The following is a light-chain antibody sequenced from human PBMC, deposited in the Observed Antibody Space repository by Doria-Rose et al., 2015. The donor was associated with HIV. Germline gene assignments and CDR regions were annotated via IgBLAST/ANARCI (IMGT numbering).Light chain of an antibody. V-gene: IGKV3-20*01. CDR3: HQYGTSWT. CDR1: QSFIRTN. J-gene: IGKJ1*01. CDR2: DGS. Sequence: DIVMTQSPGTLSLSPGERATLPCRASQSFIRTNLAWYQRKPGQAPSLLIYDGSTRATGIPDRFSASGSGTDFTLTINRLEPEDFALYYCHQYGTSWTFGQGTKVEI.